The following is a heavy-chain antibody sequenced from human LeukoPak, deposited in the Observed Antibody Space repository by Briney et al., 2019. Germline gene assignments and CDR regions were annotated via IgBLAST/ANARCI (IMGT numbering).Heavy chain of an antibody. Sequence: TGGSLRLSCAAFGLTVSNKHMSWARQAPGKGLEWVTVMDNGGKEYYTDSVKGRFTISRDNSKNTLYLQMNSLRAEDTAVYYCARGAGWNYFEYWGQGTLVTVSS. J-gene: IGHJ4*02. D-gene: IGHD6-19*01. V-gene: IGHV3-66*02. CDR3: ARGAGWNYFEY. CDR1: GLTVSNKH. CDR2: MDNGGKE.